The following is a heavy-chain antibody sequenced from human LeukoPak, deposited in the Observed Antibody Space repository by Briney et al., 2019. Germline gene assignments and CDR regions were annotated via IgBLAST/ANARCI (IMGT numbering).Heavy chain of an antibody. Sequence: SETLSLTCAVSGGSISSSNWWSWVRQPPGKGLEWIGEINHSGSTNYNPSLKSRVTISVDTSKNQFSLKLSSVTAADTAVYYCARGSRIAAAGNFDYWGQGTLVTVSS. J-gene: IGHJ4*02. D-gene: IGHD6-13*01. CDR1: GGSISSSNW. CDR3: ARGSRIAAAGNFDY. CDR2: INHSGST. V-gene: IGHV4-4*02.